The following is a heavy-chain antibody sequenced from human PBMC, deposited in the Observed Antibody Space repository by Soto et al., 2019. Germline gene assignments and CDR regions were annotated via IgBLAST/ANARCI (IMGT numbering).Heavy chain of an antibody. V-gene: IGHV4-34*01. CDR2: INHSGST. CDR1: GGSFSGYC. J-gene: IGHJ4*02. Sequence: PSYTISLTCAVYGGSFSGYCWSWIRQPPGKGLEWIGEINHSGSTNYNPSLKSRVTISVDTSKNQFSLKLSSVTAADTAVYYCARGRRSGDFDYWGQGTPVTVSS. CDR3: ARGRRSGDFDY. D-gene: IGHD4-17*01.